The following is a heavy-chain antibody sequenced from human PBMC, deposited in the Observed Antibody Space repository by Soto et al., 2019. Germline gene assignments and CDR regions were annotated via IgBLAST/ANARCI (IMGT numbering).Heavy chain of an antibody. Sequence: ASVKVSCKASGYTFTSYAMHWVRQAPGQRLEWMGWMNPNSGNTGYAQKFQGRVTMTRNTSISTAYMELSSLRSEDTAVYYCARGTPPYSSSWYRYYYYYYMDVWGKGTTVTVSS. CDR3: ARGTPPYSSSWYRYYYYYYMDV. CDR1: GYTFTSYA. J-gene: IGHJ6*03. CDR2: MNPNSGNT. V-gene: IGHV1-8*02. D-gene: IGHD6-13*01.